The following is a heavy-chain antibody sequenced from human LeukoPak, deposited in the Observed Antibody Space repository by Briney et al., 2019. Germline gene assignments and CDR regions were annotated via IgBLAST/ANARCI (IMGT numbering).Heavy chain of an antibody. D-gene: IGHD4-17*01. J-gene: IGHJ5*02. V-gene: IGHV3-74*01. Sequence: GGSLRLSCAASGFTFSSYWMHWVRQAPGKGLVWVSRINSDGSTTSHADSVEGRFTISRDNAKNTLYLQMNSLRAEDTAVYYCARARDYGDYVNWFDPWGQGTLVTVSS. CDR1: GFTFSSYW. CDR2: INSDGSTT. CDR3: ARARDYGDYVNWFDP.